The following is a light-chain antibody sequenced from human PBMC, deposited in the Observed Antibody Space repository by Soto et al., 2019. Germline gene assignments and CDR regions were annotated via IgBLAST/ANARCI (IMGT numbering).Light chain of an antibody. V-gene: IGKV1-5*03. CDR3: QEFHSSSRT. CDR2: SAS. Sequence: DIRMTQSPSTLSASLGDRVTISCRASRNIDSWLAWYQQRPGGLPQLLIYSASNLQNGVPSRFSGSGSGTDFTLTINGLQPDDFATYYCQEFHSSSRTFGQGTRVDMK. J-gene: IGKJ1*01. CDR1: RNIDSW.